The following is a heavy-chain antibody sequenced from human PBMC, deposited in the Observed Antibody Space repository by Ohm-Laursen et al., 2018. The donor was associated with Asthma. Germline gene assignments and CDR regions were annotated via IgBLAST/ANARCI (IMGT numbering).Heavy chain of an antibody. CDR3: ARDGGGYGVNYYYYGMDV. CDR2: IFYNGST. V-gene: IGHV4-30-4*01. Sequence: TLSLTCTVSGDSINSDDYYWSWVRQPPGKGLEWIGFIFYNGSTSYNPSLRSRVAISIDTSKNQFSLKVTSVIAADTAMYFCARDGGGYGVNYYYYGMDVWGQGTTVSVSS. J-gene: IGHJ6*02. CDR1: GDSINSDDYY. D-gene: IGHD5-12*01.